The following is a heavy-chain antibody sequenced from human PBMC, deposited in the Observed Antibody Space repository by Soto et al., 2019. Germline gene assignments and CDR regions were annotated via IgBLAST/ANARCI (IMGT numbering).Heavy chain of an antibody. Sequence: ASVKVSCKASGYTFTNNAIHWVRQAPGQRLEWLGWLNAGNSNREYSQKFQGRIIMTKDTSASTAYMELSSLISEDTAVYYCASKFGELLADAFDIWGQGTVVTVSS. CDR3: ASKFGELLADAFDI. CDR1: GYTFTNNA. J-gene: IGHJ3*02. D-gene: IGHD3-10*01. CDR2: LNAGNSNR. V-gene: IGHV1-3*01.